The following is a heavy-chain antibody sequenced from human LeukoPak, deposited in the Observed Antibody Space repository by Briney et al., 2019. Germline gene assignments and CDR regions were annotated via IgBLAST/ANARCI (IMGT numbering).Heavy chain of an antibody. D-gene: IGHD4/OR15-4a*01. Sequence: GASVKVSCKASGGTFSNYIINWVRQAPGQGLEWLGGIIPIFGTPNYAQKFQGRVTITTDESTSTAYMELSSLRSEDTAVYYCARTGQITANFSFDYWGQGTLVTVSS. CDR3: ARTGQITANFSFDY. J-gene: IGHJ4*02. V-gene: IGHV1-69*05. CDR1: GGTFSNYI. CDR2: IIPIFGTP.